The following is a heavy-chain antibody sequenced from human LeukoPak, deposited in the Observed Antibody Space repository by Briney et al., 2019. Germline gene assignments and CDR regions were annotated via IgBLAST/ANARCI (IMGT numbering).Heavy chain of an antibody. Sequence: MASETLSLTCTVSGGSISSSSYYWGWIRQPPGKGLEWIGSIYYSGSTYYNPSLKSRVTISVDTSKNQFSLKLSSVTAADTAVYYCARRSDGYKPGSYWYFDLWGRGTLVTVSS. CDR3: ARRSDGYKPGSYWYFDL. J-gene: IGHJ2*01. D-gene: IGHD5-24*01. V-gene: IGHV4-39*07. CDR1: GGSISSSSYY. CDR2: IYYSGST.